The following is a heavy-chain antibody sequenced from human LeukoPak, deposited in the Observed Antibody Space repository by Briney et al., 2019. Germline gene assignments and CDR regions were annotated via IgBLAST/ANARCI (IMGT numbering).Heavy chain of an antibody. CDR3: AKGPTYYDFWSANP. D-gene: IGHD3-3*01. V-gene: IGHV3-23*01. CDR2: ISGSGGST. CDR1: GFTFSSYA. Sequence: PGGSLRLSCAASGFTFSSYAMSWVRQAPGKGLEWVSAISGSGGSTYYADSVKGRFTISRDNSKNTLYLQMNSLRAEDTAVYYCAKGPTYYDFWSANPWGQGTLVTVSS. J-gene: IGHJ5*02.